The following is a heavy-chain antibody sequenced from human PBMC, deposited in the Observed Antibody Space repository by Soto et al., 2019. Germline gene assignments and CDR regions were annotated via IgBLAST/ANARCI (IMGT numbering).Heavy chain of an antibody. CDR1: GFTFSDLY. V-gene: IGHV3-72*01. D-gene: IGHD2-15*01. J-gene: IGHJ4*02. CDR3: ARLLARTQNFDY. Sequence: EVQLVESGGGLVQPGGSLRLSCVASGFTFSDLYMDWVRQAPGKGLEWVGRIRNKANSYTTEYAASVKGRFTMSRDDSKSSLSLQMNSLKTEDTAVYYCARLLARTQNFDYWGLGTLVTVSS. CDR2: IRNKANSYTT.